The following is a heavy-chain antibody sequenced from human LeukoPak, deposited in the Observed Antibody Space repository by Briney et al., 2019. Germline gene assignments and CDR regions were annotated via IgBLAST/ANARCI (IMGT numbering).Heavy chain of an antibody. CDR2: ISSSSSDI. D-gene: IGHD5-18*01. CDR3: ARNKKGDRYTYGHDY. CDR1: GFTFSSYS. V-gene: IGHV3-21*01. J-gene: IGHJ4*02. Sequence: GGSLRLSCAASGFTFSSYSMNWVRQAPGKGLEWVSSISSSSSDIYYADSVKGRFTISTDNAKNSLYLQMNSLRAEDTAVYYCARNKKGDRYTYGHDYWGQGTLVTVSS.